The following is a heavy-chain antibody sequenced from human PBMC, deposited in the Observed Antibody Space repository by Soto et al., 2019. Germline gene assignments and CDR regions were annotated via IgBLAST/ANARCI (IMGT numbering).Heavy chain of an antibody. CDR2: ISAYNGNT. D-gene: IGHD4-17*01. Sequence: VASVKVSCKASGYTFTSYGISWVRQAPGQGLEWMGWISAYNGNTNYAQKLQGRVTMTTDTSTSTAYMELRSLRSDDTAVYYCARDLSTTVTFGSDYWGQGTLVTVSS. V-gene: IGHV1-18*04. CDR1: GYTFTSYG. J-gene: IGHJ4*02. CDR3: ARDLSTTVTFGSDY.